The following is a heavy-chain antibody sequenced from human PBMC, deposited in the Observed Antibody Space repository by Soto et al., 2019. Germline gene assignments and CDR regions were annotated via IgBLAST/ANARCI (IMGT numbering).Heavy chain of an antibody. J-gene: IGHJ6*02. CDR3: ARHRDNNYYYYGMDV. Sequence: LGESLKISCKGSGYSFTSYWLDWVRQMPGKGLEWMGIIYPGDSGTRYSPSFQGQVTISSDKSISTAYLQWSSLKASATAMYYGARHRDNNYYYYGMDVWGQGTTVTVSS. V-gene: IGHV5-51*01. CDR2: IYPGDSGT. CDR1: GYSFTSYW.